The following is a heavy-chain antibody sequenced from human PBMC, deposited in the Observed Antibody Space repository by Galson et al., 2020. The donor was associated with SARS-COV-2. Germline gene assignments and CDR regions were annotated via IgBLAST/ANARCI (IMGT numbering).Heavy chain of an antibody. CDR1: RYTFTHYT. CDR2: INPGYGHS. J-gene: IGHJ6*03. CDR3: ARESHSGSHYSYYYYMDV. Sequence: ASVKVSCKASRYTFTHYTIHWVRQAPGHRLEWMGWINPGYGHSRYSQNFQGRVTITRDTSASTAYMELSSLTSEDTAVYFCARESHSGSHYSYYYYMDVWGKGTAVTISS. D-gene: IGHD6-13*01. V-gene: IGHV1-3*01.